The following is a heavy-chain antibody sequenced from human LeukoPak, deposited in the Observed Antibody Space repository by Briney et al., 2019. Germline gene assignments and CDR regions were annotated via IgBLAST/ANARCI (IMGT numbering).Heavy chain of an antibody. D-gene: IGHD6-19*01. CDR1: GFTFSNYA. Sequence: GGSLRLSCAASGFTFSNYAMNWVRQAPGKGLEWVSLISKSGDRTHYADSVKGRFTISRDNSKNTLYLQMNSLRAEDTAVYYCANDLDSSVWYDNNDWGQGTLVTVSS. CDR3: ANDLDSSVWYDNND. CDR2: ISKSGDRT. J-gene: IGHJ4*02. V-gene: IGHV3-23*01.